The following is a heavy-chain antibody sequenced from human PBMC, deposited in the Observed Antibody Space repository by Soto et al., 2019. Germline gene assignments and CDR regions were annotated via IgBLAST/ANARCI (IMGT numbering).Heavy chain of an antibody. J-gene: IGHJ6*02. CDR1: GYTFTSYY. CDR2: INPSGGST. D-gene: IGHD3-10*01. CDR3: ARDFTIVRGVKPLGYYYYGMDV. V-gene: IGHV1-46*01. Sequence: ASVKVSCKASGYTFTSYYMHWVRQAPGQGLEWMGIINPSGGSTSYAQKFQGRVTMTRDTSTSTVYMELSSLRSEDTAVYYCARDFTIVRGVKPLGYYYYGMDVWGQGTTVTVSS.